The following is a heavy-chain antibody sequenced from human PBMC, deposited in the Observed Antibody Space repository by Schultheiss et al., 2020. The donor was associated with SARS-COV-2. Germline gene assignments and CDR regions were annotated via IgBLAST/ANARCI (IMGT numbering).Heavy chain of an antibody. CDR1: GFTFDDYT. J-gene: IGHJ6*02. CDR2: ISWDGGKT. Sequence: GASLKISCSASGFTFDDYTMHWVRQAPGKGLEWVSLISWDGGKTYYADSVKGRFTISRDNIRSSLYLQMNSLRTEDTALYYCAKDRPLYGMDVWGQGTTVTVSS. V-gene: IGHV3-43*01. CDR3: AKDRPLYGMDV.